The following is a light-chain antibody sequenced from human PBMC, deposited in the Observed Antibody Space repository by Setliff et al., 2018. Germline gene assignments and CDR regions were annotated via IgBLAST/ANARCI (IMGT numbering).Light chain of an antibody. J-gene: IGLJ1*01. CDR2: DVT. V-gene: IGLV2-8*01. Sequence: QSALTQPPSASGSPGQSVTISCTGTSNDVWGHNYVSWYQQHPGKAPQLIIYDVTKRPSGVPDRFSGSKSGNTAPLTISGLQAEDEAAYYCCAYTGSSTYVFGTGTKVTVL. CDR1: SNDVWGHNY. CDR3: CAYTGSSTYV.